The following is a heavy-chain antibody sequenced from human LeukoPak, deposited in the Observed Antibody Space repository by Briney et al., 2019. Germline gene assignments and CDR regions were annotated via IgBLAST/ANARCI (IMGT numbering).Heavy chain of an antibody. V-gene: IGHV3-7*01. CDR1: GFTVSSFW. D-gene: IGHD4-17*01. Sequence: GGSLSLSCAVSGFTVSSFWMSCVPQAPGKGVEGLANIKQDGSEKYYVDSVKGRFTISKDNAKYSLYLHMNSLRAEDTAVYYCAREVGLEDYVDNYYYYYMDVWGKGTTVTISS. J-gene: IGHJ6*03. CDR3: AREVGLEDYVDNYYYYYMDV. CDR2: IKQDGSEK.